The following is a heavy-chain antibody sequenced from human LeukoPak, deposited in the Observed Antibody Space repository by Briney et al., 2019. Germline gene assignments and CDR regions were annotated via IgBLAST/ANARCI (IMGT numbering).Heavy chain of an antibody. CDR3: ARALGYSGYDLHY. CDR2: ISSASGSI. V-gene: IGHV3-48*04. J-gene: IGHJ4*02. Sequence: GGSLRLSCAASGFTFSSYSMNWVRQAPGKGLEWVSYISSASGSIYYADSVKGRFTISRDNAKNSLYLQMNSLRAEDTAVYYCARALGYSGYDLHYWGQGTLVTVSS. D-gene: IGHD5-12*01. CDR1: GFTFSSYS.